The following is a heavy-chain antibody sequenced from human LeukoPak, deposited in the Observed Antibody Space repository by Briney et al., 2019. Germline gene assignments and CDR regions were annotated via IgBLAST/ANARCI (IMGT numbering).Heavy chain of an antibody. CDR3: AKVRSSELVLDY. CDR2: IRYDGSNK. Sequence: GGSLRLSCAASGFTFSSYGMHWVRQAPGKGLEWVAFIRYDGSNKYYADSVKGRSTISRDNSKNTLYLQMNSLRAEDTAVYYRAKVRSSELVLDYWGQGTLVTVSS. CDR1: GFTFSSYG. D-gene: IGHD6-13*01. V-gene: IGHV3-30*02. J-gene: IGHJ4*02.